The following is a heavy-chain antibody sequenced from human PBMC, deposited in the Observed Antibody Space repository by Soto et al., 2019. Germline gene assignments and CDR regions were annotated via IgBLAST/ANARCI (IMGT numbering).Heavy chain of an antibody. V-gene: IGHV4-61*01. CDR1: GDSISVSGDSNNNHY. Sequence: SETLSLTCTVSGDSISVSGDSNNNHYWSWVRQPPGKGLEWIGSIYYSGATNYNPSLKSRVTMSADTSKNKFSLNLSSVTAADTAIYYCARAMVDWGTYYYYSGLDVWGQGTTVTVSS. D-gene: IGHD3-16*01. CDR2: IYYSGAT. CDR3: ARAMVDWGTYYYYSGLDV. J-gene: IGHJ6*02.